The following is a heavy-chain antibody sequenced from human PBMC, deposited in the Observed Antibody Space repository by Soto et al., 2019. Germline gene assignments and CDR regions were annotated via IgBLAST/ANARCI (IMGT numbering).Heavy chain of an antibody. Sequence: ASVKVSCTASGYTFTSYGISWVRQAPGQGLEWMGWISAYNGNTNYAQKLQGRVTMTTDTSTSTAYMELRSLRSDDTAVYYCARDQYDYIWGSYRLGSFDYWGQGTLVTVSS. V-gene: IGHV1-18*01. CDR3: ARDQYDYIWGSYRLGSFDY. CDR2: ISAYNGNT. D-gene: IGHD3-16*02. J-gene: IGHJ4*02. CDR1: GYTFTSYG.